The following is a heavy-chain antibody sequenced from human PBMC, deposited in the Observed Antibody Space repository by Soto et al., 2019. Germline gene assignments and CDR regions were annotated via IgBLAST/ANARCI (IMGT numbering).Heavy chain of an antibody. CDR1: GYSFTSYW. V-gene: IGHV5-51*01. Sequence: PGDSLKISCKGSGYSFTSYWIGWVRQMPGKGLEWMGIIYPGDSDTRYSPSFQGQVTISADKSISTAYLQWSSLKASDTAMYYCARHQDGGSSSSSGWFDPWGQGTLVTVSS. D-gene: IGHD6-6*01. CDR2: IYPGDSDT. J-gene: IGHJ5*02. CDR3: ARHQDGGSSSSSGWFDP.